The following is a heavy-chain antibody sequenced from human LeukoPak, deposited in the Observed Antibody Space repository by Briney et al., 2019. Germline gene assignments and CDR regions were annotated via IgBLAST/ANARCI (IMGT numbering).Heavy chain of an antibody. CDR3: TRGRGPIIAAGNRNIDF. D-gene: IGHD1/OR15-1a*01. Sequence: GGSLRLSCAASGFTFSSYDMHWVRQPTGKGLEWVSGIGIAGDTYYPGSVKGRFTISRENAKNSLYLQMNGLRAGDTAVYYCTRGRGPIIAAGNRNIDFWGQGTLVTVSP. CDR1: GFTFSSYD. CDR2: IGIAGDT. J-gene: IGHJ4*02. V-gene: IGHV3-13*04.